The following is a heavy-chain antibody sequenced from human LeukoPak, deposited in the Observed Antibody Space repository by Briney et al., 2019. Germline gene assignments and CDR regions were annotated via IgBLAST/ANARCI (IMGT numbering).Heavy chain of an antibody. Sequence: SETLSLTCTVSGGSISTTNYYWAWIRQPPGKGLEWIGNIYYSGSTYYNPSLRSRVTMSLDTSKNQFSLKLSSVTAADTALYYCSRASSTGYYDFWGQGTLVTVSS. CDR3: SRASSTGYYDF. V-gene: IGHV4-39*07. CDR1: GGSISTTNYY. J-gene: IGHJ4*02. CDR2: IYYSGST. D-gene: IGHD6-19*01.